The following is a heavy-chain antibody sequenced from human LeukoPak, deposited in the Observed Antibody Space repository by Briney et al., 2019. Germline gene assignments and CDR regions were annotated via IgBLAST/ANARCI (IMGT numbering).Heavy chain of an antibody. Sequence: GGSLRLSCAASGFTFSSYAMSWVRQAPGKGLEWVSAISGSGGSTYYADSVKGRFTISRVNSKNALYLQMNSLRAEDTAVYYCARERGATRVDYWGQGTLVTVSS. CDR1: GFTFSSYA. D-gene: IGHD1-26*01. V-gene: IGHV3-23*01. CDR2: ISGSGGST. J-gene: IGHJ4*02. CDR3: ARERGATRVDY.